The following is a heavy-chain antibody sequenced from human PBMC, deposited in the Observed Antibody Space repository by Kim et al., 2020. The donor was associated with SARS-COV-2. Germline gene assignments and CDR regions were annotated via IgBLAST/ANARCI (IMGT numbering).Heavy chain of an antibody. V-gene: IGHV3-11*03. D-gene: IGHD3-9*01. Sequence: KGRFTISRDNAKNSLYLQMNSLRAEDTAIYYCASSELRYFDWLPLGAFDIWGQGTMVTVSS. CDR3: ASSELRYFDWLPLGAFDI. J-gene: IGHJ3*02.